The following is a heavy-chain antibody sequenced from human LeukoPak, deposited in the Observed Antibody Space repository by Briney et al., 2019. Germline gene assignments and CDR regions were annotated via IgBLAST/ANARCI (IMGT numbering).Heavy chain of an antibody. V-gene: IGHV3-23*01. J-gene: IGHJ4*02. D-gene: IGHD3-16*02. Sequence: GGSLRLSCAASGFTFSSYGMSWVRQAPGKGLEWVSAISGSGGNTYYADSVKGRFTISRDNSKNSLSLQMNSLRAEDTAVYYCARHRTASDYWGQGTLVTVSS. CDR3: ARHRTASDY. CDR2: ISGSGGNT. CDR1: GFTFSSYG.